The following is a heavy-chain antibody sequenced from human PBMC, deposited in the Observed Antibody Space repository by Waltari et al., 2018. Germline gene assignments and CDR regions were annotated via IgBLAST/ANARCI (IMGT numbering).Heavy chain of an antibody. CDR3: ARVGGYSSYDYLYYYYYMDV. J-gene: IGHJ6*03. V-gene: IGHV3-21*03. D-gene: IGHD5-12*01. CDR2: ISSSSSYI. CDR1: GFTFSSYS. Sequence: EVQLVESGGGLVKPGGSLRLSCAASGFTFSSYSMNWVRQAPGKGPEWVSSISSSSSYIYYADSVKGRFTISRDNAKNSLYLQMNSLRAEDTAVYYCARVGGYSSYDYLYYYYYMDVWGKGTTVTVSS.